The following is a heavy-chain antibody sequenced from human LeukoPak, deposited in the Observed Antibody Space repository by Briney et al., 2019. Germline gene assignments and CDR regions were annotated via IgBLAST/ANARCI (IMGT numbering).Heavy chain of an antibody. CDR1: GYTFTGYY. V-gene: IGHV1-2*02. J-gene: IGHJ6*03. D-gene: IGHD6-13*01. CDR2: INPNSGGT. CDR3: ARQDSSSWYYYYYYMDV. Sequence: GASVKVSCKASGYTFTGYYMHWVRQAPGQGLEWMGWINPNSGGTNYAQEFQGRVTMTRDTSISTAYMELSRLGSDDTAVYYCARQDSSSWYYYYYYMDVWGKGTTVTVSS.